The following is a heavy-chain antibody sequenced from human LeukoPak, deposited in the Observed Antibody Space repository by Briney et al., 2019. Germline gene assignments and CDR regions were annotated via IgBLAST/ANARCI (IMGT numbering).Heavy chain of an antibody. V-gene: IGHV5-51*01. Sequence: GESLKISCKGSGYSFTGYWIGWGRQMPGKGLEGMGIIYPGDSDTRYSPSFKGQVTISADKSISTAYLHWSSLKASDTAMYYCARHSGESAFDAFDIWGQGTMVTVSS. D-gene: IGHD3-10*01. CDR3: ARHSGESAFDAFDI. CDR1: GYSFTGYW. J-gene: IGHJ3*02. CDR2: IYPGDSDT.